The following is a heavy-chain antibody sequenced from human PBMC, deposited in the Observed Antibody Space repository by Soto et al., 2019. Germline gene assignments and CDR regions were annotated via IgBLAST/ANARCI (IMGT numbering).Heavy chain of an antibody. CDR1: GYTFTSYG. CDR2: ISAYNGNT. Sequence: QVQLVQSGAEVKKPGASVKVSCKASGYTFTSYGISWVRQAPGQGLEWMGWISAYNGNTNYAQKLQGRVTMTTDTATSTAYRELRSLRSDDTAVYYCARESVSSGYCSSTSCYKVWFDPWGQGTLVTVSS. CDR3: ARESVSSGYCSSTSCYKVWFDP. D-gene: IGHD2-2*02. V-gene: IGHV1-18*04. J-gene: IGHJ5*02.